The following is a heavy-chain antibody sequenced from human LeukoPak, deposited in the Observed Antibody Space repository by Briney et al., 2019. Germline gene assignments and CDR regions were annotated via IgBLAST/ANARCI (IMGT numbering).Heavy chain of an antibody. J-gene: IGHJ6*02. CDR1: GGSISSSSYY. Sequence: SETLSLTCTVSGGSISSSSYYWGWIRQPPGKGLEWIGSIYYSGSTYYNPSLKSRVTISVDTSKNQFSLKLSSVTAADTAVYYCARDMLLWFGESQTPDYYYGMDVWGQGTTVTVSS. CDR2: IYYSGST. D-gene: IGHD3-10*01. V-gene: IGHV4-39*02. CDR3: ARDMLLWFGESQTPDYYYGMDV.